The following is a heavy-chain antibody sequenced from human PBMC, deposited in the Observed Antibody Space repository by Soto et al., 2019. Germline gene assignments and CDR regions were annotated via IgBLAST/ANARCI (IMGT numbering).Heavy chain of an antibody. D-gene: IGHD1-26*01. CDR3: ARGVSAGVEY. CDR1: GYSFTSLD. J-gene: IGHJ4*02. CDR2: MEPSTGRT. V-gene: IGHV1-8*01. Sequence: ASVKVSCKASGYSFTSLDINWVRQTAGQGLEWMGWMEPSTGRTGYAQKFQGRVTMTRDTXINTAYMELTPLTADDTALYHCARGVSAGVEYWGQGTMVTFPS.